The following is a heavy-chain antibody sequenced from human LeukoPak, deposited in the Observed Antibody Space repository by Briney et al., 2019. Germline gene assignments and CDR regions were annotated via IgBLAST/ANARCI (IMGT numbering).Heavy chain of an antibody. CDR2: IWYDGSNK. CDR1: GFTFSSYG. CDR3: ASGGCGGDCYSDFDY. Sequence: GRSLRLSCAASGFTFSSYGMHWVRQAPGKGLEWVAVIWYDGSNKYYADSVKGRFTISRDNSKNTLYLQMNSLRAEDTAVHYCASGGCGGDCYSDFDYWGQGTLVTVSS. V-gene: IGHV3-33*01. D-gene: IGHD2-21*02. J-gene: IGHJ4*02.